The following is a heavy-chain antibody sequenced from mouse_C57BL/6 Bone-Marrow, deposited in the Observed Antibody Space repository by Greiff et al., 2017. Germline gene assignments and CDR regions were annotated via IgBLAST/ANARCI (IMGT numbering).Heavy chain of an antibody. CDR1: GFTFSSYG. CDR2: ISSGGSYT. Sequence: EVKLVESGGDLVKPGGSLKLSCAASGFTFSSYGMSWVRQTPDKRLEWVATISSGGSYTYYPDSVKGRFTISRDNAKNTLYLQMSSLKSEDTAMYYCARHPDSSGYKGDYWGQGTTLTVSS. J-gene: IGHJ2*01. CDR3: ARHPDSSGYKGDY. D-gene: IGHD3-2*02. V-gene: IGHV5-6*01.